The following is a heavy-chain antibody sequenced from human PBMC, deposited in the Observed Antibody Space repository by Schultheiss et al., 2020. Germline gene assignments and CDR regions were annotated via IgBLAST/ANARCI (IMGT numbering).Heavy chain of an antibody. D-gene: IGHD5-18*01. V-gene: IGHV4-59*12. CDR2: IYYSGST. CDR3: ARGYSYGYGFDY. J-gene: IGHJ4*02. Sequence: SATLSLTCTVSGGSISSYYWSWIRQPPGKGLEWIGYIYYSGSTNYNPSLKSRVTISVDTSKNQFSLKLSSVTAADTAVYYCARGYSYGYGFDYWGQGTLVTVSS. CDR1: GGSISSYY.